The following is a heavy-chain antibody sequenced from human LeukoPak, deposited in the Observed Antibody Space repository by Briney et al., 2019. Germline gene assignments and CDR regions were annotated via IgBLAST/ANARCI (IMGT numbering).Heavy chain of an antibody. V-gene: IGHV4-59*01. CDR3: ARVSEQQLADDAFDI. CDR1: GGSISTYY. Sequence: SETLSLTCTVSGGSISTYYWTWIRQPPGKGLEWIGYISYSGSTNYNPSLKSRVTFSVDTSKSQFSLKLSSVTAADTAVYYCARVSEQQLADDAFDIWGQGTMVTVSS. J-gene: IGHJ3*02. CDR2: ISYSGST. D-gene: IGHD6-13*01.